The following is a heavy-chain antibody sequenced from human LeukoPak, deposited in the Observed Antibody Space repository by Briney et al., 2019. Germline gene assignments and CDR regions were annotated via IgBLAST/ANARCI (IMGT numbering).Heavy chain of an antibody. CDR1: GGSFSFTSHA. D-gene: IGHD3-22*01. J-gene: IGHJ3*02. CDR2: VIPIYGSA. CDR3: AGFFYDNSGDAFDI. Sequence: ASVKVSCKPSGGSFSFTSHAISWVRPAPGQGLGWVGGVIPIYGSAIDAQKFQSRVKITSDESTRTVYMELSSPRPEDSAVYYCAGFFYDNSGDAFDIWGQGTMVTVSS. V-gene: IGHV1-69*13.